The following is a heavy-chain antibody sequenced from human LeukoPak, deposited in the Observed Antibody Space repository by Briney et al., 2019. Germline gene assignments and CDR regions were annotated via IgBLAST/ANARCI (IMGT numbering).Heavy chain of an antibody. Sequence: ASVKVSFKASGYTFTGYYMHWVRQAPGQGLEWMGWINPNSGGTNYAQKFQGRVTMTRDTSISTAYMELSRLRSDDTAVYYCARDFGYCSSTSCFRVNWFDPWGQGTLVTVSS. V-gene: IGHV1-2*02. D-gene: IGHD2-2*03. J-gene: IGHJ5*02. CDR1: GYTFTGYY. CDR2: INPNSGGT. CDR3: ARDFGYCSSTSCFRVNWFDP.